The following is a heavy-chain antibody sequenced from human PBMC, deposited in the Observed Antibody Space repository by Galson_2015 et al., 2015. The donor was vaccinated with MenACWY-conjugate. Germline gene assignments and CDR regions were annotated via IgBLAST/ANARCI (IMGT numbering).Heavy chain of an antibody. CDR2: INKDGSRT. D-gene: IGHD2-15*01. J-gene: IGHJ5*02. CDR1: GFNFRNYW. V-gene: IGHV3-74*01. Sequence: SLRLSCAASGFNFRNYWMHWVRQDPGKGLAWISHINKDGSRTTYADSVKGRFTISRDNAKNTVSLQMNSLRTEDTAVYYCVKDRGDIVAAVPANWFDPWGQGTLVTVSS. CDR3: VKDRGDIVAAVPANWFDP.